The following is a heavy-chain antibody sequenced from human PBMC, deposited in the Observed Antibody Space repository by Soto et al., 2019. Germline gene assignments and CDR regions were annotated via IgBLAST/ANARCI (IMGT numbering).Heavy chain of an antibody. Sequence: EVQLVESGGGLVKPGGSLRLSCAASGFTFSSYSMNWVRQAPGKGLEWVSSISSSSSYIYYADSVKGRFTISRDNAKNSLYLQMNSLRAEDTAVYYCARDESTLYSYYYYYGMDVWGQGTTVTVSS. CDR1: GFTFSSYS. CDR3: ARDESTLYSYYYYYGMDV. CDR2: ISSSSSYI. J-gene: IGHJ6*02. V-gene: IGHV3-21*01. D-gene: IGHD5-18*01.